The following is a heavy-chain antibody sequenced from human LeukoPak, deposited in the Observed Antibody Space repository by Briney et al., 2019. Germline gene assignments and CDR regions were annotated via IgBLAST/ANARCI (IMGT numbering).Heavy chain of an antibody. J-gene: IGHJ5*02. CDR2: IWYDGSNK. D-gene: IGHD1-14*01. CDR3: ARDKGNHPYNWFDP. V-gene: IGHV3-33*01. CDR1: GFTFNNYA. Sequence: GGSLGLSCAASGFTFNNYAMHWVRQAPGKGLEWVTTIWYDGSNKYSGDSVKGRFTISRDNSKSTLYLQMNSLRAEDTAVYYCARDKGNHPYNWFDPWGQGTLVTVSS.